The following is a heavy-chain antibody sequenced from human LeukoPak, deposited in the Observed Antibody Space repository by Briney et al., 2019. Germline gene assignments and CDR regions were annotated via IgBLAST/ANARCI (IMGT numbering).Heavy chain of an antibody. CDR2: ISGSGGGT. D-gene: IGHD3-3*01. Sequence: PGGSLRLSCAASGFTFASYAMSWVRQAPGRGLEWVSTISGSGGGTYYADPLKGRFIVSRDNSKNTLYLQMNSLRADDGAVYYCAKSRDDFWRAWGQGTLVTVSS. CDR3: AKSRDDFWRA. J-gene: IGHJ5*02. V-gene: IGHV3-23*01. CDR1: GFTFASYA.